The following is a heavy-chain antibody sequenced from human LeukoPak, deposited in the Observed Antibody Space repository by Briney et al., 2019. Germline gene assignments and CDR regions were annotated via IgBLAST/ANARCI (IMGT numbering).Heavy chain of an antibody. Sequence: GGSLRLSCAASGFTFSDAWMSWVRQAPGKAGKGLEWIGRIKSKTDGGTTDYAAPVKGRFTISRDDSKNTVYLQMSSLKTEDTGVYYCQRYNYSYVSWFDPWGQGTLVTVSS. J-gene: IGHJ5*02. D-gene: IGHD5-18*01. CDR1: GFTFSDAW. CDR2: IKSKTDGGTT. V-gene: IGHV3-15*01. CDR3: QRYNYSYVSWFDP.